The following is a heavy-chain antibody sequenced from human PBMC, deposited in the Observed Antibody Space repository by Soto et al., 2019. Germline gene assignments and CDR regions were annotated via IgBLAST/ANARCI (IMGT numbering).Heavy chain of an antibody. D-gene: IGHD3-3*01. Sequence: SETMSLTCSVSVDSINSHYWTWIRQPPGKGLEWIGYVNYSGSTKYSPSLKSRVTMSVDTSKTQFSLRLSSVTAADTAVYYCVRAYYDFWSGSYYYYMDVWGKGTTVTVSS. CDR2: VNYSGST. V-gene: IGHV4-59*08. CDR3: VRAYYDFWSGSYYYYMDV. CDR1: VDSINSHY. J-gene: IGHJ6*03.